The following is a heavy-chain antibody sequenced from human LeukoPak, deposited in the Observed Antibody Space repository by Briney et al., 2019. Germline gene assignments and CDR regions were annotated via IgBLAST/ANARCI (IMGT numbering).Heavy chain of an antibody. D-gene: IGHD4/OR15-4a*01. Sequence: PGGSLRLSCAASGFTFSSYWMHWVRQAPGRGLVWVSRIHSDEIRTNYADSVTGRFTISRDNAKNTVYLQMNSLRNEDTAVYYCARGIYGDPVAFDYWGQGTLVTVSS. CDR2: IHSDEIRT. CDR3: ARGIYGDPVAFDY. CDR1: GFTFSSYW. V-gene: IGHV3-74*01. J-gene: IGHJ4*02.